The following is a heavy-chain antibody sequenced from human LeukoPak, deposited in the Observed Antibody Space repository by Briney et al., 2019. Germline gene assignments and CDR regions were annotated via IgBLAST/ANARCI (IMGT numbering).Heavy chain of an antibody. Sequence: PSETLSLTCTLSGGSMSSYYWNWIRQPPGKGLEWIGYIYHSGTFNYNPSLKSRVTMSVDTSKNHFSLRLNSVTAADTAVYYCVRETPGLAFDIWGQGIMVTVSS. V-gene: IGHV4-59*12. D-gene: IGHD2-2*01. J-gene: IGHJ3*02. CDR2: IYHSGTF. CDR3: VRETPGLAFDI. CDR1: GGSMSSYY.